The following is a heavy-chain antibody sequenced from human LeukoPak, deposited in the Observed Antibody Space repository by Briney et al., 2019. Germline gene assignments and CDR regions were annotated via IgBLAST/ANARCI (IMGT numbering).Heavy chain of an antibody. Sequence: GGSLRLSCAASGFTFSSYSMNWVRQAPGKGLEWVSSISSSSSHIYYADSVKGRFTISRDNAKNSLYLQMNSLRAEDTAVYYCARASAAAGAFDYWGQGTLVTVSS. CDR3: ARASAAAGAFDY. D-gene: IGHD6-13*01. J-gene: IGHJ4*02. CDR1: GFTFSSYS. CDR2: ISSSSSHI. V-gene: IGHV3-21*01.